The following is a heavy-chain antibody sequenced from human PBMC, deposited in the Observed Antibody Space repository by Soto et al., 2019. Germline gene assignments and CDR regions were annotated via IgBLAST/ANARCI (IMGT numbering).Heavy chain of an antibody. V-gene: IGHV4-31*03. CDR1: GASISSGGYC. D-gene: IGHD6-6*01. J-gene: IGHJ1*01. CDR2: ISYIGST. CDR3: AREEASRSERWVGA. Sequence: PSETLFFTCPVSGASISSGGYCWTWIRQHPAKGLEWIGYISYIGSTHYNPSLKTRLTISLDTSNNQLSLKLSSVTAADTAVYYCAREEASRSERWVGACGQSTLVTVSS.